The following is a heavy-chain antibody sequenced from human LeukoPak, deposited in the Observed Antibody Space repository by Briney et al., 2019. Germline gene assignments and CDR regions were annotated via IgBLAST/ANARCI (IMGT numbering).Heavy chain of an antibody. CDR2: ISGSGGST. J-gene: IGHJ4*02. Sequence: GGSLRLSCAASGFTFSSYAMSWVRQAPGKGLEWVSAISGSGGSTYYADSVKGRFTISRDNSKNTLYLQMNSLRAEDTAVYYCAKVLRFLEWPSYYFDYWGQGPLVTVSS. CDR3: AKVLRFLEWPSYYFDY. V-gene: IGHV3-23*01. D-gene: IGHD3-3*01. CDR1: GFTFSSYA.